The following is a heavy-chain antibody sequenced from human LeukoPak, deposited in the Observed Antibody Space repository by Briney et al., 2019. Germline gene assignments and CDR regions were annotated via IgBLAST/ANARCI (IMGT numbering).Heavy chain of an antibody. V-gene: IGHV4-34*01. CDR3: ARGRGYSHGPDRRYYFDY. J-gene: IGHJ4*02. D-gene: IGHD5-18*01. Sequence: SETLSLTCAVYGGSFSGYYWSWIRQPPGKGLEWIGEINHSGSTNYNPSLKSRVTISVDTSKNQFSLKLSSVTAADTAVYYCARGRGYSHGPDRRYYFDYWGQGTLVTVSS. CDR2: INHSGST. CDR1: GGSFSGYY.